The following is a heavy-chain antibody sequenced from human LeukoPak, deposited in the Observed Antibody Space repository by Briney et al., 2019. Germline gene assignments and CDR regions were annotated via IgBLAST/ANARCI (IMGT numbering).Heavy chain of an antibody. CDR1: GFTFSSYE. J-gene: IGHJ4*02. Sequence: PGGSLRLSCAASGFTFSSYEMNWVRQAPGKGLEWVSYISSSGSTIYYADSVKGRFTISRDNAKNSLYLQMNSLRAEDTAVYYCAREEESGGSYLLYYWGQGTLVTVSS. D-gene: IGHD1-26*01. CDR3: AREEESGGSYLLYY. CDR2: ISSSGSTI. V-gene: IGHV3-48*03.